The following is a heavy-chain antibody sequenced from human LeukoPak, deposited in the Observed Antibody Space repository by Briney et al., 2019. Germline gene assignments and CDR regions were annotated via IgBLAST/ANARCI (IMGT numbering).Heavy chain of an antibody. Sequence: SVKVSCKASGGTFSSYAISWVRQAPGQGLEWMGRIIPIFGTANYAQKFQGRVTITTDESTSTAYMELSSLGSEDTAVYYCADYSSLDAFDIWGQGTMVTVSS. V-gene: IGHV1-69*05. CDR3: ADYSSLDAFDI. D-gene: IGHD6-19*01. J-gene: IGHJ3*02. CDR2: IIPIFGTA. CDR1: GGTFSSYA.